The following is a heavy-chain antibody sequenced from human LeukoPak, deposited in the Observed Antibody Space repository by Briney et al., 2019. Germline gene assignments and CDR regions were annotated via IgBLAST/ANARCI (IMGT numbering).Heavy chain of an antibody. CDR2: IYHSGST. CDR1: GGSISSSSYY. D-gene: IGHD2-8*01. V-gene: IGHV4-39*01. Sequence: SETLSLTCTVSGGSISSSSYYWGWIRQPPGKGLEWIGSIYHSGSTYYNPSLKSRVTISVDTSKNQFSLKLSSVTAADMAVYHCTRHQWWLAPRNFDYWGQGTLVTVSS. CDR3: TRHQWWLAPRNFDY. J-gene: IGHJ4*02.